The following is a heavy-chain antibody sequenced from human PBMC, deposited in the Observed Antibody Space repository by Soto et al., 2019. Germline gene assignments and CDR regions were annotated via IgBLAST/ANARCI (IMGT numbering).Heavy chain of an antibody. J-gene: IGHJ4*02. Sequence: GGSLRLSCVASGFTFSTYSITWVRQAPGKGLEWVSAISGSGIGTNYADSVKGRFTISRDNSKNILYLQMNSLRAEDTAVYYCAKEKPKTNCFDYGGPGTLVKVSS. CDR2: ISGSGIGT. CDR1: GFTFSTYS. CDR3: AKEKPKTNCFDY. D-gene: IGHD1-7*01. V-gene: IGHV3-23*01.